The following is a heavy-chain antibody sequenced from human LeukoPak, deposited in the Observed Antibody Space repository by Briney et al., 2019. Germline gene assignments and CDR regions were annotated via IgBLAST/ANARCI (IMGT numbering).Heavy chain of an antibody. D-gene: IGHD5-12*01. V-gene: IGHV3-23*01. Sequence: GGSLRLSCAASGFTFSSYAMSWVRQAPGKGLEWVSAISGSGGSTYYADSVKGRFTISRDNSKNTLYLQMNSLRAEDTAVYYCAKAVNSGYDYYYYYGMDVWGQGTTVTVSS. CDR1: GFTFSSYA. J-gene: IGHJ6*02. CDR2: ISGSGGST. CDR3: AKAVNSGYDYYYYYGMDV.